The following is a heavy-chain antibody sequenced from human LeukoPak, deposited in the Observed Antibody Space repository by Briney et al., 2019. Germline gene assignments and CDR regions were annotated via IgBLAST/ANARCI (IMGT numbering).Heavy chain of an antibody. V-gene: IGHV1-8*03. J-gene: IGHJ4*02. Sequence: ASVKVSDKASGYTVTSYDIKWGGEAAGQGGEGRGGMKPNSGNTGYAQKFQGRVTITTNTSISTFYMELSSLRSADTAVYYCARRRIVWIYCVPGGDYWGQGTLVTVSS. CDR2: MKPNSGNT. CDR1: GYTVTSYD. CDR3: ARRRIVWIYCVPGGDY. D-gene: IGHD1-7*01.